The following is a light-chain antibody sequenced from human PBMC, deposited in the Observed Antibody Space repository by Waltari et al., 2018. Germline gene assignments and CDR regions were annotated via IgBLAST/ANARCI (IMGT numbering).Light chain of an antibody. V-gene: IGKV1-39*01. CDR3: QPTYTSLAWT. CDR2: AAS. J-gene: IGKJ1*01. Sequence: DIQMTQSPSSLSASVGDRVTITSRPSHSIDKFLNWYQKKPGKAPDLLIYAASTLQTGVPSRVSGSGSGTDFTLTITSLHPEDFATYYCQPTYTSLAWTFGQGTKVEIK. CDR1: HSIDKF.